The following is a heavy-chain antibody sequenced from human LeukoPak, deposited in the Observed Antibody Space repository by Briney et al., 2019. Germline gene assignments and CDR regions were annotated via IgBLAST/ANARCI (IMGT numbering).Heavy chain of an antibody. CDR2: IHPGDSDT. J-gene: IGHJ4*02. Sequence: GESLKISCKGSVYSFTSYWIGWVRQMPGKGLEWMGIIHPGDSDTTYSPSFQGQVTISADKSISSAYLQWSSLKASDTAMYYCARVYGSGSYYNGFAYWGQGTLVTVSS. D-gene: IGHD3-10*01. CDR3: ARVYGSGSYYNGFAY. V-gene: IGHV5-51*01. CDR1: VYSFTSYW.